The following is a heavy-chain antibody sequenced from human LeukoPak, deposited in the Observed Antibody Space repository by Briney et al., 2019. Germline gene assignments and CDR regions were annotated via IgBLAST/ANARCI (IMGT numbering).Heavy chain of an antibody. CDR2: IYYSGST. Sequence: SETLSLTCTVSGGSISSYYWSWLRQPPEKGLEWIGYIYYSGSTNYNPSLKSRVTISVDTSKNQFSLKLTSVTAADTAVYYCARQADDYGDLRGGNWFDPWGQGTLVTVSS. CDR1: GGSISSYY. CDR3: ARQADDYGDLRGGNWFDP. D-gene: IGHD4-17*01. J-gene: IGHJ5*02. V-gene: IGHV4-59*01.